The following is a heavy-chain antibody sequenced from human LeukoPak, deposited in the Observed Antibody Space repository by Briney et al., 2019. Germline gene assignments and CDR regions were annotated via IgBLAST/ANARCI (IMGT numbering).Heavy chain of an antibody. CDR1: GFTFSDYY. V-gene: IGHV3-11*04. J-gene: IGHJ6*04. CDR2: VSSGSSTI. Sequence: GGSLRLSCAASGFTFSDYYMSWIRQAPGKALEWVSYVSSGSSTIYYADSVKGRFTISRDNAKNSLYLQMNSLRAEDTAVYYCAELGITMIGGVWGKGTTVTISS. CDR3: AELGITMIGGV. D-gene: IGHD3-10*02.